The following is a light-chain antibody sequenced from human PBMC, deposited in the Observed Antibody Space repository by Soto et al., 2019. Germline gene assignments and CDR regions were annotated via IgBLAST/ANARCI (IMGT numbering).Light chain of an antibody. CDR3: TSYSTTGIVI. J-gene: IGLJ2*01. V-gene: IGLV2-14*01. Sequence: QSALTQPASVSGSPGQSITISCTGTSSDVGGGYNYVSWYQHHPGEAPQLLIYEVTNRPSGVSYRFSGSKSGSTASLTISGLQAEDEADYYCTSYSTTGIVIFGGGTKLTVL. CDR2: EVT. CDR1: SSDVGGGYNY.